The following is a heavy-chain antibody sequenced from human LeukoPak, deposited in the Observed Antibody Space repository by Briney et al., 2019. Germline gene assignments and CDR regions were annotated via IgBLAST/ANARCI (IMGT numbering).Heavy chain of an antibody. J-gene: IGHJ3*02. V-gene: IGHV3-9*01. CDR1: GFTFDDYA. Sequence: GRSLRLSCAASGFTFDDYAMHWVRQAPGKGLEWVSGISWNSGNIGYADSVKGRFPISRDNAKNSLYLQMNSLRAEDTALYYCAKWSGLNAFDIWGQGTMVTVSS. CDR3: AKWSGLNAFDI. CDR2: ISWNSGNI.